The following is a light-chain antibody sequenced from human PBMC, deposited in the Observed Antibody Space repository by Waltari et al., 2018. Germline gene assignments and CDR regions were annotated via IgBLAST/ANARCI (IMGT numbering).Light chain of an antibody. J-gene: IGKJ1*01. CDR1: QSVSRS. V-gene: IGKV3-20*01. Sequence: IVLTQSPGTLSLSPGERATLSCRASQSVSRSLAWYQQKPGQAPKLLSYGASTRSTGIPDRFTCSGSGTDFSLTISSLEPEDFAIYFCQHYVRLPATFGQGTKVEIK. CDR2: GAS. CDR3: QHYVRLPAT.